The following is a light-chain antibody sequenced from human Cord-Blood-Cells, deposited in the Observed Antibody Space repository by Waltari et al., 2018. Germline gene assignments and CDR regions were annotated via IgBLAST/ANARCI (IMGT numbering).Light chain of an antibody. CDR2: RNN. Sequence: QSVLTQPPSASGTPGQRVTDSCSGRSSHTGCNYVYWYQQLPGTAPKLLIYRNNQRPSGVPDRVSGSKSGTSASLAISGLRSEDEADYYCAAWDDSLSGRVFGGGTKLTVL. V-gene: IGLV1-47*01. CDR1: SSHTGCNY. J-gene: IGLJ3*02. CDR3: AAWDDSLSGRV.